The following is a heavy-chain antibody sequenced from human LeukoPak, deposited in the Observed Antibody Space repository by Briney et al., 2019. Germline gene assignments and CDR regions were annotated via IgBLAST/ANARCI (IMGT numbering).Heavy chain of an antibody. CDR1: GGSISSYY. V-gene: IGHV4-59*01. CDR2: IYYSGST. J-gene: IGHJ4*02. D-gene: IGHD3-10*01. Sequence: PSETLSLTCTVSGGSISSYYWSWIRQPPGKGLEWIGYIYYSGSTKYNPSLKSRVTISVDTSKNQFSLKMNSVTAADTAVYYCAGGKVGSGSLLSYFDYWGQGILVTVSS. CDR3: AGGKVGSGSLLSYFDY.